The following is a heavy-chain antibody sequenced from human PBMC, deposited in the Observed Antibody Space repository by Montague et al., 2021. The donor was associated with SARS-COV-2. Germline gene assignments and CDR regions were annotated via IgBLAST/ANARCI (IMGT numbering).Heavy chain of an antibody. CDR1: GGSFSTYS. Sequence: SETLSLTCAVHGGSFSTYSWNWIRQPPGKGLEWIGEIHHGGSTNYNPSLKGRFTISRDTSKNTVYLQMNSLRVEDTALYYCARERALRYYYGSGIEFWGQGTLVTVSS. CDR3: ARERALRYYYGSGIEF. CDR2: IHHGGST. J-gene: IGHJ4*02. D-gene: IGHD3-10*01. V-gene: IGHV4-34*01.